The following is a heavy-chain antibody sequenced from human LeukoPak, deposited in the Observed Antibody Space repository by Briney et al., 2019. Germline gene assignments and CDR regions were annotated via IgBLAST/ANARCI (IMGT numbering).Heavy chain of an antibody. CDR1: GGSISSYY. CDR2: IYYSGGTNYST. Sequence: SETLSLTCTVSGGSISSYYWSWIRQPPGKGLEWIGDIYYSGGTNYSTNYNPSLKSRVTISIDTSKKQFSLKLSSVTAADTAVYYCASVRNLVATSRPGDGDYFDYWGQGTLVTVSS. D-gene: IGHD5-12*01. CDR3: ASVRNLVATSRPGDGDYFDY. V-gene: IGHV4-59*01. J-gene: IGHJ4*02.